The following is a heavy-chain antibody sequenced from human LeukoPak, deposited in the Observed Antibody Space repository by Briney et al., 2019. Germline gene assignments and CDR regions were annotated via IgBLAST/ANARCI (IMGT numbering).Heavy chain of an antibody. V-gene: IGHV3-7*01. CDR1: GFTFSSYW. Sequence: PGGSLRLSCAASGFTFSSYWMSWVRQAPGKGLEWVANIKQDGSEKHYVDSVKGRFTISRDNAKNSLYLQMNSLRAEDTAVYYCAREADGSGSYYNPSPLDYWGQGTLVTVSS. D-gene: IGHD3-10*01. CDR2: IKQDGSEK. J-gene: IGHJ4*02. CDR3: AREADGSGSYYNPSPLDY.